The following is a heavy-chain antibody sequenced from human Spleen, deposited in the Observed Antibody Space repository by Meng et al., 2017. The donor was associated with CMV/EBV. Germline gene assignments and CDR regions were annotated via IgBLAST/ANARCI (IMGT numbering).Heavy chain of an antibody. D-gene: IGHD4/OR15-4a*01. V-gene: IGHV3-30*14. CDR2: ISSDGSTK. Sequence: GESLKISCAASGFTFSSYAIHWVRQAPGEGLEWVARISSDGSTKQYADSVKGRFTISRDKAKNTLYLQMNSLRVEDTAVYYCARAGAFPQYFDYWGQGTLVTVSS. CDR3: ARAGAFPQYFDY. J-gene: IGHJ4*02. CDR1: GFTFSSYA.